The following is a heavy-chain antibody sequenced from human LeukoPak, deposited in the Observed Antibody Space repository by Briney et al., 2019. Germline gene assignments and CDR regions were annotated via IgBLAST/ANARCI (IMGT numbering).Heavy chain of an antibody. CDR3: ARGFWNRNYFDY. CDR2: IWYDGSNK. J-gene: IGHJ4*02. V-gene: IGHV3-33*01. CDR1: GFTFSSYG. D-gene: IGHD1-1*01. Sequence: GGSLRLSCAASGFTFSSYGMHWVRQAPGKGLEWVAVIWYDGSNKYYADSVKGRFTISRDNSKNTLYLQMNSLRAEDTAVYYCARGFWNRNYFDYWGQGTLVTVSS.